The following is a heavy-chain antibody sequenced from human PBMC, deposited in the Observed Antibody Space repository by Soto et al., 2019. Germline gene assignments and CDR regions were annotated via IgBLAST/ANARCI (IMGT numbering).Heavy chain of an antibody. CDR2: ISSISTTI. V-gene: IGHV3-48*02. Sequence: GVSLRLSCAASGFSFSSSSMSWVRQAPGKGLEWVSYISSISTTIDYADSVKGRFTVSRDNAKNSLYLQMNSLREDDTGVYYCARDGRPLDYWGQGTLVTVSS. CDR1: GFSFSSSS. J-gene: IGHJ4*02. CDR3: ARDGRPLDY.